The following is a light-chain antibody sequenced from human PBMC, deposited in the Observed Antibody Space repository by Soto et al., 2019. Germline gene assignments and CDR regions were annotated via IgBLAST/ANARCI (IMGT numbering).Light chain of an antibody. CDR1: QSVRSN. CDR2: GAS. V-gene: IGKV3-20*01. CDR3: QHHGSSLTWT. J-gene: IGKJ1*01. Sequence: EIVMWQSPATLSLSPCDRATLSCRASQSVRSNLAWYQQKPGQSPRLLIYGASNRATGIPDRFSGGGSGTDFTLTISRLEPEDFAVFYCQHHGSSLTWTFGQGTKVDIK.